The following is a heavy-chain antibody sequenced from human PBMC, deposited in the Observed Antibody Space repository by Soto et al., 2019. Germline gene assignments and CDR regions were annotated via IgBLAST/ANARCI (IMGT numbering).Heavy chain of an antibody. CDR1: GGTFSSYA. V-gene: IGHV1-69*06. CDR3: ARAGEMATILDQYYFDY. Sequence: SVKVSCKASGGTFSSYAISWVRQAPGQGLEWMGGIIPIFGTANYAQKFQGRVTITADKSTSTAYMELSSLRSEDTAVYYCARAGEMATILDQYYFDYWGQGTLVTVSS. CDR2: IIPIFGTA. J-gene: IGHJ4*02. D-gene: IGHD5-12*01.